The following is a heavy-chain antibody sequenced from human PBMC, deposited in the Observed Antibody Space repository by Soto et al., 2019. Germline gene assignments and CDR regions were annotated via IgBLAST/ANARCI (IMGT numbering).Heavy chain of an antibody. V-gene: IGHV1-46*01. CDR3: ARDATTRVAAAAGRTHWCDP. CDR1: GYTFTSYY. CDR2: INPSGGST. Sequence: QVQLVQSGAEVKKPGASVKVSCKASGYTFTSYYMHWVRQAPGQGLEWMGIINPSGGSTSYAQKFQGRVTMTRDTSTSTVYMELSSLRSEDTAVYYCARDATTRVAAAAGRTHWCDPWGQGTLVTVSS. D-gene: IGHD6-13*01. J-gene: IGHJ5*02.